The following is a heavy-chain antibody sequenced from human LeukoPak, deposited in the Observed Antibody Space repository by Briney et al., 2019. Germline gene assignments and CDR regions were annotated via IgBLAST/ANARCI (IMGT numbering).Heavy chain of an antibody. Sequence: SETLSLTCTVSGSSISSADYYWSWIRQHPGKGLEWIGSIYYRGNTYYNPSLESRVTISVDTSKNQFSLRLSSVTAADTAVYYCARVRFLEWLPFGYWGQGTLVTVSS. CDR1: GSSISSADYY. CDR3: ARVRFLEWLPFGY. CDR2: IYYRGNT. D-gene: IGHD3-3*01. J-gene: IGHJ4*02. V-gene: IGHV4-31*03.